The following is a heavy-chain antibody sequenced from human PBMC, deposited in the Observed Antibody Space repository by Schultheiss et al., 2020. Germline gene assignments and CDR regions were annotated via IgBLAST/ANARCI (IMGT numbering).Heavy chain of an antibody. CDR2: ISYDGSNK. V-gene: IGHV3-30*03. CDR1: GFTFSSYG. Sequence: GGSLILSCAASGFTFSSYGMHWVRQAPGKGLEWVAVISYDGSNKYYADSVKGRFTISRDNAKNSLYLQMNSLRAEDTAVYYCARAPLLSEYYFDYWGQGTLVTVS. J-gene: IGHJ4*02. CDR3: ARAPLLSEYYFDY. D-gene: IGHD1-26*01.